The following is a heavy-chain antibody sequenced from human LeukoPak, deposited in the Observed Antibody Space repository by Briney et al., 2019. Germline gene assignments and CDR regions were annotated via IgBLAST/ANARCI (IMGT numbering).Heavy chain of an antibody. CDR3: AREGGKQWLVFDY. J-gene: IGHJ4*02. CDR2: MFHTGST. CDR1: GGSISSSSYY. D-gene: IGHD6-19*01. V-gene: IGHV4-61*01. Sequence: PSETLSLTCTVSGGSISSSSYYWSWIRQPPGKGLEWIGYMFHTGSTSYNPSLKSRVTLSMDTSKLQFSLKLTSVTAADTAVYYCAREGGKQWLVFDYWGQGALVTVSS.